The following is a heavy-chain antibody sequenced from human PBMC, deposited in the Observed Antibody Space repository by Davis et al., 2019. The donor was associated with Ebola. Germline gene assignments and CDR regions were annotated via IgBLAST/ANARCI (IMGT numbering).Heavy chain of an antibody. Sequence: GESLKISCAASGFTVSSNYMSWVRQAPGKGLEWVSVIYIGGNTYYADSVKGRFTISRDNSKNTLYLQMNSLRAEDTAVYYCAKGTSSGWYYFDYWGQGTLVTVSS. V-gene: IGHV3-53*01. D-gene: IGHD6-19*01. CDR1: GFTVSSNY. J-gene: IGHJ4*02. CDR3: AKGTSSGWYYFDY. CDR2: IYIGGNT.